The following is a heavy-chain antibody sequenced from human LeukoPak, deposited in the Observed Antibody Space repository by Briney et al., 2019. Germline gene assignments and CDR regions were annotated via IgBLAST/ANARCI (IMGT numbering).Heavy chain of an antibody. CDR3: ARMAGSSSWTLGYLWYYYYYMDV. CDR2: MNPNSGNT. D-gene: IGHD6-13*01. Sequence: ASVKVSCKASGYTFTSYDINWVRHATGQGLEWMGWMNPNSGNTGYAQKFQGRVTMTRNTSISTAYMELSSLRSEDTAVYYCARMAGSSSWTLGYLWYYYYYMDVWGKGTTVTVSS. V-gene: IGHV1-8*01. J-gene: IGHJ6*03. CDR1: GYTFTSYD.